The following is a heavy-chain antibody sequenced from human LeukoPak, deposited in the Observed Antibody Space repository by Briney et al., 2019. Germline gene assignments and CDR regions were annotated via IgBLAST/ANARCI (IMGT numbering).Heavy chain of an antibody. CDR1: RFTFSVHW. J-gene: IGHJ5*01. V-gene: IGHV3-74*01. D-gene: IGHD2/OR15-2a*01. CDR2: INPDESDK. Sequence: AGGSLRLSCAASRFTFSVHWMHWVRQAPGKGLEWVSRINPDESDKAYADSVKGRFTISRDNAKNTLYLQMNSLRAEDTAVYYCARDRVANILTFPPMFDSWGPGTLVTGSS. CDR3: ARDRVANILTFPPMFDS.